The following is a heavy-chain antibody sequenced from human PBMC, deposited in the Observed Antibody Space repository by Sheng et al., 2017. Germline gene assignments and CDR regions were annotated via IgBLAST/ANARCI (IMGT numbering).Heavy chain of an antibody. J-gene: IGHJ3*02. D-gene: IGHD6-13*01. CDR2: ISSNGGST. Sequence: EVQLVESGGGLVQPGGSLRLSCAASGFTFSSYAMHWVRQAPGKGLEYVSAISSNGGSTYYADSVKGRFTISRDNSKNTLYLQMGSLRAEDMAVYYCTGGVPGYSSSWYLAFDIWGQGTMVTVSS. CDR1: GFTFSSYA. V-gene: IGHV3-64*07. CDR3: TGGVPGYSSSWYLAFDI.